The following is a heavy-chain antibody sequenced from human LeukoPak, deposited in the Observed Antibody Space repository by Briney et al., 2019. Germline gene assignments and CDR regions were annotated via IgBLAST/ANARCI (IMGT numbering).Heavy chain of an antibody. D-gene: IGHD3-10*01. V-gene: IGHV3-74*01. CDR2: IKGDSGSP. J-gene: IGHJ4*02. CDR3: ARKPDYYGADY. CDR1: GFTFSNYW. Sequence: GGSLRLSCAAPGFTFSNYWMHWVRQAPGKGLVWVSRIKGDSGSPTYADSVKGRFTISRDNAKHTLYLQMNSLRAEDTAVYYCARKPDYYGADYWGQGTLVTVSS.